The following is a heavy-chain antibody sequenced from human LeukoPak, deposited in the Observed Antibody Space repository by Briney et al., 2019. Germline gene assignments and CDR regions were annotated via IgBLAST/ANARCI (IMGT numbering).Heavy chain of an antibody. D-gene: IGHD1-14*01. V-gene: IGHV3-43*02. CDR1: GFTFNDYA. J-gene: IGHJ4*02. CDR2: ITGDGGST. Sequence: PGGSLRLSCAASGFTFNDYAMHWVRQAPGKGLEWVSLITGDGGSTYYADSVKVRFTISRDNSKNSLYLQMNSLRTEDTALYYCARTGNFDYWGQGTLVTVSS. CDR3: ARTGNFDY.